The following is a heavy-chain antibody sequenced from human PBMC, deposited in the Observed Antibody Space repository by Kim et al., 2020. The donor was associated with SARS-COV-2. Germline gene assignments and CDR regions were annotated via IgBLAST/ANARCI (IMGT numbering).Heavy chain of an antibody. CDR1: GGSVSSGSYY. Sequence: SETLSLTCTVSGGSVSSGSYYWSWIRQPPGKGLEWIGYIYYSGSTNYNPSLKSRVTISVDTSKNQFSLKLSSVTAADTAVYYCARGTPEYCSGGSCYSVHDYWGQGTLVTVSS. J-gene: IGHJ4*02. CDR3: ARGTPEYCSGGSCYSVHDY. CDR2: IYYSGST. D-gene: IGHD2-15*01. V-gene: IGHV4-61*01.